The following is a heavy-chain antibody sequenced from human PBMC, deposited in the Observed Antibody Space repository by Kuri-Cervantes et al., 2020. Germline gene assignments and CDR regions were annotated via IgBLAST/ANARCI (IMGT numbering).Heavy chain of an antibody. CDR1: GGPVSSGSYY. Sequence: GSLRLSCTVSGGPVSSGSYYWSWIRHPPGKGLEWIGYIYYSGSTNYNPSLKSRVTISVDTSKNQFSLKLSSVTAADTAVYYCARGGPAFREKYSSGWYIKYTYYFDHWGQGTLVTVSS. J-gene: IGHJ4*02. D-gene: IGHD6-19*01. CDR3: ARGGPAFREKYSSGWYIKYTYYFDH. V-gene: IGHV4-61*01. CDR2: IYYSGST.